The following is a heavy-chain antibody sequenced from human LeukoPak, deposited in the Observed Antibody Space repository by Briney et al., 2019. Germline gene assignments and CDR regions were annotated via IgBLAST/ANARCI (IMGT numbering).Heavy chain of an antibody. D-gene: IGHD3-3*01. CDR2: IYYSGST. J-gene: IGHJ5*02. Sequence: PSETLSLTCTVSGGSISSSSYYWGWIRQPPGKGLEWIGSIYYSGSTYYNPSLKSRVTISVDTSKNQFSLKLSSVTAADTAVYYCARGLFLEWLFRGNWFDPWGQGTLVTVSS. CDR3: ARGLFLEWLFRGNWFDP. CDR1: GGSISSSSYY. V-gene: IGHV4-39*07.